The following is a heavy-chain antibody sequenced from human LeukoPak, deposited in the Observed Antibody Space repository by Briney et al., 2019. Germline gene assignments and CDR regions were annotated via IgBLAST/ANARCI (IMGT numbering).Heavy chain of an antibody. Sequence: GTSLRLSCAASGFPFSDYGMYWVRQAPGKGLEGLAVISHDGSNKHYADSVKGRITISRDNSMNTLYLQMNSLTAEDTAVYYCAKVRWGSDNALDSWGQGTLVTGSS. D-gene: IGHD3-16*01. CDR2: ISHDGSNK. CDR3: AKVRWGSDNALDS. CDR1: GFPFSDYG. J-gene: IGHJ4*02. V-gene: IGHV3-30*18.